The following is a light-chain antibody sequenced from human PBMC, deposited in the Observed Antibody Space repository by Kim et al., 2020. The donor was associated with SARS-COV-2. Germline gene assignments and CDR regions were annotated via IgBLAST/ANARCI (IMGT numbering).Light chain of an antibody. V-gene: IGKV3-15*01. CDR3: QQRNNWPIT. CDR1: QSVSSK. CDR2: DAS. J-gene: IGKJ4*01. Sequence: EIVMTQSPATLSVSLGERATLSCRASQSVSSKLAWYQQKPGQAPRLLMIDASTRATGIPARFSGSGSGTDFTLTISELQSEDFAVYYCQQRNNWPITFGGGTQVDIK.